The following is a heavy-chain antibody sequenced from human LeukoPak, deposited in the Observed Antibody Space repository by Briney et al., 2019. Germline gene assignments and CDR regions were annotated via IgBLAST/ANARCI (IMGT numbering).Heavy chain of an antibody. D-gene: IGHD5-12*01. CDR2: IYYSGST. CDR3: GRVRERWLQSEKTFDY. CDR1: SGSISSYY. V-gene: IGHV4-59*01. Sequence: SETLSLTCTVSSGSISSYYWSWLRQPPGKGLEWIGYIYYSGSTNYNPSLKSRVTISVDTSKNQFSLKLSAVTAADTAVYYCGRVRERWLQSEKTFDYWGQGTLVTVSS. J-gene: IGHJ4*02.